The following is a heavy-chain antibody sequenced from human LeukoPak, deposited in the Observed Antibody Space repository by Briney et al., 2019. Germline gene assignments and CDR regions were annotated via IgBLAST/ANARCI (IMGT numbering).Heavy chain of an antibody. V-gene: IGHV1-18*01. CDR2: ISAYNGNT. Sequence: ASVKISCKASGYTFTSYVISWVRQAPGQGLEWMGWISAYNGNTYYSQNLQGRVTMTTDTSTSTAYMELTSLTFDDTAIYYCARANSYDNNGYSPELRDWGQGTLVTVSS. CDR3: ARANSYDNNGYSPELRD. D-gene: IGHD3-22*01. CDR1: GYTFTSYV. J-gene: IGHJ4*02.